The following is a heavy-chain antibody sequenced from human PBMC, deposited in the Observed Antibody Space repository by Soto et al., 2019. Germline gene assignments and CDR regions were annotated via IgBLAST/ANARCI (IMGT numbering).Heavy chain of an antibody. CDR1: GGSISNSSYY. J-gene: IGHJ5*02. CDR3: ARRERGGRFLGNTRNWFDP. D-gene: IGHD3-3*01. Sequence: QLQLQESGPGLVKPSETLSLTCTVSGGSISNSSYYWGWIRQPPGKGLEWIGSIYYSGSTYYNPSLKSRVPISVDTSKNQFSLKLSSVTAADTAVYYCARRERGGRFLGNTRNWFDPWGQGTLVTVSS. CDR2: IYYSGST. V-gene: IGHV4-39*01.